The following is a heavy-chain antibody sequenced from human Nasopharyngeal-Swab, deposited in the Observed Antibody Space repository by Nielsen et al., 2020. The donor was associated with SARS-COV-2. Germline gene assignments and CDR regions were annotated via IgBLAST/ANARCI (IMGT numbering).Heavy chain of an antibody. J-gene: IGHJ6*03. Sequence: LSLTCAASGFTFSSYAMHWVRQAPGKGLEWVAVISYDGSNKYCADSVKGRFTISRDNSKNTLYLQMNSLRAEDTAVYYCARDYTAMLYYYYYMDVWGKGTTVTVSS. D-gene: IGHD5-18*01. CDR3: ARDYTAMLYYYYYMDV. CDR2: ISYDGSNK. V-gene: IGHV3-30-3*01. CDR1: GFTFSSYA.